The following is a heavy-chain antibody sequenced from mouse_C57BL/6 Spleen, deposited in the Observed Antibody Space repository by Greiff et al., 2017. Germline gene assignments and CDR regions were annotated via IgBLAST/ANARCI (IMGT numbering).Heavy chain of an antibody. CDR2: IHPNSGST. CDR1: GYTFTSYW. V-gene: IGHV1-64*01. CDR3: ARGGFTTVVDDYAMDY. Sequence: QVQLQQPGAELVKPGASVKLSCKASGYTFTSYWMHWVKQRPGQGLEWIGMIHPNSGSTNYNEKFKSKATLTVDKSSSTAYMQLSSLTSEDSAVYYCARGGFTTVVDDYAMDYWGQGTSVTVSS. D-gene: IGHD1-1*01. J-gene: IGHJ4*01.